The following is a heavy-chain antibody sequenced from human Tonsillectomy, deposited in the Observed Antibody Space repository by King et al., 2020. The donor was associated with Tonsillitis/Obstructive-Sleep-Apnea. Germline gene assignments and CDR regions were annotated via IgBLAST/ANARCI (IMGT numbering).Heavy chain of an antibody. D-gene: IGHD5-18*01. Sequence: QLVQSGAEVKKPGESLRLSCKGSGYSFTSFWISWVRQMPGKGLEWMGRIDPSDSYTNYTPSFQGHVTISADKSISTAYLQWSSLTASDTAMYYCARHQAGYSSGNSRYYYYYGMDVWGQGTTVTVSS. V-gene: IGHV5-10-1*03. CDR1: GYSFTSFW. CDR2: IDPSDSYT. J-gene: IGHJ6*02. CDR3: ARHQAGYSSGNSRYYYYYGMDV.